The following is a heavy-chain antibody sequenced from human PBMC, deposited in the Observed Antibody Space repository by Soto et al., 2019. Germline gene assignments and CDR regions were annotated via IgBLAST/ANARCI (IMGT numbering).Heavy chain of an antibody. CDR3: ARVFYTDSGGYPRPIFDS. CDR2: IYRSGST. J-gene: IGHJ4*02. CDR1: GASVTDYS. D-gene: IGHD3-22*01. Sequence: QVQLQGSGPGLVRPSGTLSLTCSVSGASVTDYSWTWIRQPPGRGLACIRLIYRSGSTTYNPSLESRVTMSLDTSKTQFSLRLTSVTAAETAVYYCARVFYTDSGGYPRPIFDSWSQGTLVTVSS. V-gene: IGHV4-4*07.